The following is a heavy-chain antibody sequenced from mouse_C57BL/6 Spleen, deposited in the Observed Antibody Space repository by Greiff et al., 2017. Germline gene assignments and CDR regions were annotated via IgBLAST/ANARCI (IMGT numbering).Heavy chain of an antibody. Sequence: QVQLQQPGAELVKPGASVTMSCKASGYTFTSYWITWVKQRPGQGLEWIGDIYPGSGSTNYNEKFKSKATLTVDTSSSTAYMQLSSLTSEDSAVYYCARSDGYYFYYFDYWGQGTTLTVSS. D-gene: IGHD2-3*01. CDR2: IYPGSGST. J-gene: IGHJ2*01. CDR1: GYTFTSYW. V-gene: IGHV1-55*01. CDR3: ARSDGYYFYYFDY.